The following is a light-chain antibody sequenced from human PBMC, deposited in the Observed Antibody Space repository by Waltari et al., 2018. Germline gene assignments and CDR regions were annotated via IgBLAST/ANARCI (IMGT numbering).Light chain of an antibody. V-gene: IGLV2-23*02. CDR1: SSDVGISNL. CDR3: YSYAGGRV. Sequence: QSALTQPASVSGSPGQSTTISCTGTSSDVGISNLVSWYLQHPGKAPKLIIYEVTKRPSGVSNRFSGSKSGNTASLTISGLQAEDEADYYCYSYAGGRVFGTGTKVTVL. J-gene: IGLJ1*01. CDR2: EVT.